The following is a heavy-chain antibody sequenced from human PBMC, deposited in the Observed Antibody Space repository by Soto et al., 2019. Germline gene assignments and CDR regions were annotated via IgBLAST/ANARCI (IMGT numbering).Heavy chain of an antibody. CDR2: IIPIFGTA. V-gene: IGHV1-69*01. Sequence: QVQLVQSGAEVKKPGSSVKVSCKASGGTFSSYAISWVRQAPGQGLEWMGGIIPIFGTANYAQKFQGRVTITGDESTSTANMELSSLRSEDTAVYYCAREPRHYYYDSSGYFDYWGQGTLVTVSS. CDR3: AREPRHYYYDSSGYFDY. CDR1: GGTFSSYA. D-gene: IGHD3-22*01. J-gene: IGHJ4*02.